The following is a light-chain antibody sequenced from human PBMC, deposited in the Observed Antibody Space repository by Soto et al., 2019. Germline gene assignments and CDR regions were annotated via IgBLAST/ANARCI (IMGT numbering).Light chain of an antibody. CDR3: TSYAGSNNFFYV. CDR2: GVS. V-gene: IGLV2-8*01. Sequence: QSALTQPPSASGSPGQSVTISCTGTSSDVGGYNYVSWYQQHPGKAPKLMIYGVSKRPSGVPDRFSGSKSGNTASLTVSGLQAEDEADYYCTSYAGSNNFFYVFGTGTKLTVL. CDR1: SSDVGGYNY. J-gene: IGLJ1*01.